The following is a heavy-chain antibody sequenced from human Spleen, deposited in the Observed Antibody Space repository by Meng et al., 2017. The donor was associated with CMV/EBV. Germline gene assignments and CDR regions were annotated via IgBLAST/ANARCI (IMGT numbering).Heavy chain of an antibody. D-gene: IGHD3-3*01. CDR1: EFTFSDAG. V-gene: IGHV3-15*01. CDR3: TTTYYDSHWFDP. CDR2: IKSKSDAGTT. J-gene: IGHJ5*02. Sequence: SEFTFSDAGMSWVRQAPGKGLEWVGRIKSKSDAGTTDYAAPVKGRFTISRDDSINTLYLQMNSLKTEDTAVYYCTTTYYDSHWFDPWGQGTLVTVSS.